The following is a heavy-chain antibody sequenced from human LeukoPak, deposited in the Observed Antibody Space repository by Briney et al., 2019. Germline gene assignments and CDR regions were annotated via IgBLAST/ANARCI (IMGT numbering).Heavy chain of an antibody. CDR1: GFTFSSYA. V-gene: IGHV3-23*01. D-gene: IGHD6-13*01. CDR3: AKTYSSSRAHYYYYYYMDV. CDR2: ISGSGGST. Sequence: GGSLRLSCAASGFTFSSYAMSWVRQAPGKGLEWVSAISGSGGSTYYADSVKGRFTISRDNSKNTLYLQMNSLRAEDTAVYYCAKTYSSSRAHYYYYYYMDVWGKGTTVTISS. J-gene: IGHJ6*03.